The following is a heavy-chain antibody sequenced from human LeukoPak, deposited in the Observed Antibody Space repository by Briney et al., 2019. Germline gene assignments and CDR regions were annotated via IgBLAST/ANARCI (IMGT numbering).Heavy chain of an antibody. V-gene: IGHV3-23*01. J-gene: IGHJ6*02. Sequence: QTGGSLRLSCAASGFTFSSYAMSWVRQAPGKGLEWVSAISGSGGSTYYADSVKGRFTISRDNSKNTLYLQMNSLRAEDTAVYYCANEVSGWTPGGMDVWGQGTTVTVSS. CDR1: GFTFSSYA. D-gene: IGHD6-19*01. CDR2: ISGSGGST. CDR3: ANEVSGWTPGGMDV.